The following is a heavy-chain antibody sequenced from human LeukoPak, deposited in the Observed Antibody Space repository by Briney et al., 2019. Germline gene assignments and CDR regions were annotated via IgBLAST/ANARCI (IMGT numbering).Heavy chain of an antibody. CDR2: IIPIFGTA. D-gene: IGHD4-17*01. CDR1: GYTFTGYY. Sequence: AASVKVSCKASGYTFTGYYMHWVRQAPGQGLEWMGGIIPIFGTANYAQKFQGRVTITADKSTSTAYMELSSLRSEDTAVYYCARESATTTTVTTLGYYYYMDVWGKGTTVTVSS. J-gene: IGHJ6*03. V-gene: IGHV1-69*06. CDR3: ARESATTTTVTTLGYYYYMDV.